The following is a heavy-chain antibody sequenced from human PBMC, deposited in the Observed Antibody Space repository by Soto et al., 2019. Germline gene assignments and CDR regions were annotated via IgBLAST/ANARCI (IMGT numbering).Heavy chain of an antibody. CDR3: TSRYCSSTSCYHHSYYYYYMDV. D-gene: IGHD2-2*01. V-gene: IGHV3-49*03. CDR2: IRSKAYGGTT. Sequence: PGGSLRLSCTASGFTFGDYAMSWFRQAPGKGLEWVGFIRSKAYGGTTEYAASVKGRFTISRDDSKSIAYLQMNSLKTEDTAVYYCTSRYCSSTSCYHHSYYYYYMDVWGKGTTVTVSS. CDR1: GFTFGDYA. J-gene: IGHJ6*03.